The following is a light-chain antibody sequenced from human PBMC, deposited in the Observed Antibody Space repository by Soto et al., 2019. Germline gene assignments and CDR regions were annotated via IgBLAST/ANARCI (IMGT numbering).Light chain of an antibody. CDR1: SSDVGGYNY. CDR2: DVI. CDR3: CSYTTSSTYV. V-gene: IGLV2-8*01. J-gene: IGLJ1*01. Sequence: QSALTQPPSASGSPGQTVAISCTGTSSDVGGYNYVSWYQQHPGKAPKLMIYDVIERPSGVPARFSGSKSCNTASLTVSGLQPEDEDDYYCCSYTTSSTYVFGPGTKLTVL.